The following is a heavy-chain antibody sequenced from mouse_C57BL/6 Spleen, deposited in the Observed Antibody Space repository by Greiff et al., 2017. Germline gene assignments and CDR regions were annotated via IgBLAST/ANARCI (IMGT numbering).Heavy chain of an antibody. J-gene: IGHJ4*01. CDR1: GYTFTDYY. D-gene: IGHD1-1*01. V-gene: IGHV1-76*01. Sequence: QVQLQQSGAELVRPGASVKLSCKASGYTFTDYYINWVKQRPGQGLEWIARIYPGSGNTYYNEKFKGKATLTAEKSSSTAYMQLSSLTSEDSAVYFCARHDYYGSSYAMDYWGQGTSVTVSS. CDR3: ARHDYYGSSYAMDY. CDR2: IYPGSGNT.